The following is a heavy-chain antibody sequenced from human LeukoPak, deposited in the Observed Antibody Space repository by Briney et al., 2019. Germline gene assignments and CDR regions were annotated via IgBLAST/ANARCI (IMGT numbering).Heavy chain of an antibody. CDR3: ARVGATILDS. Sequence: ASVKVSCKASGYTFTGYYMHWVRQAPGQGLEWMGWIDPNSGGTNYAQKFQGRVTMTRDTSISTAYMELRSLRSDDTAIYYCARVGATILDSWGQGTLVTVSS. CDR1: GYTFTGYY. CDR2: IDPNSGGT. D-gene: IGHD1-26*01. V-gene: IGHV1-2*02. J-gene: IGHJ4*02.